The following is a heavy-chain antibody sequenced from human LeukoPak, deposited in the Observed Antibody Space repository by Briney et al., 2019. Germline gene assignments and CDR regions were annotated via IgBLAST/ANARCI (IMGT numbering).Heavy chain of an antibody. V-gene: IGHV3-7*01. D-gene: IGHD2-15*01. CDR2: LNQDGSEE. CDR1: GITFTSPW. J-gene: IGHJ2*01. Sequence: GGSLRLSCAASGITFTSPWMTWFRQAPGKGLEWVADLNQDGSEEHYVASVKGRFTISRDSTSLYLQMNSLRAEDTAVYYCAGGQGWHFHLWGRGTLITVSS. CDR3: AGGQGWHFHL.